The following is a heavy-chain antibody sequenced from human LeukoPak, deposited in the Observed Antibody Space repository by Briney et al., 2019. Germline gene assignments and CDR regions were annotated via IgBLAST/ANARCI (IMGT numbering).Heavy chain of an antibody. Sequence: PGGSLRLSCAASGFTFSSYWMSWVRQAPGKGLEWVANIKLDGSEKYYVDSVKGRFTISRDNAKNSLYLQMNSLRAEDTAVYYCARASNYDFWSGYPYYFDYWGQGTLVTVSS. CDR2: IKLDGSEK. V-gene: IGHV3-7*01. D-gene: IGHD3-3*01. J-gene: IGHJ4*02. CDR1: GFTFSSYW. CDR3: ARASNYDFWSGYPYYFDY.